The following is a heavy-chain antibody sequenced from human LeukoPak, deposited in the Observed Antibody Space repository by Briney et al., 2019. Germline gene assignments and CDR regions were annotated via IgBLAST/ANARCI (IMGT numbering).Heavy chain of an antibody. CDR1: GGSISRSSYY. V-gene: IGHV4-39*07. J-gene: IGHJ6*03. D-gene: IGHD5-12*01. CDR2: IYYSGST. Sequence: SETLSLTCTVSGGSISRSSYYWGWIRQPPGKGLEWIGSIYYSGSTYYNPSLKSRVTISVDTSKNQFSLKLSSVTAADTAVYYCARDGRGYSGYAYYYYMDVWGKGTTVTVSS. CDR3: ARDGRGYSGYAYYYYMDV.